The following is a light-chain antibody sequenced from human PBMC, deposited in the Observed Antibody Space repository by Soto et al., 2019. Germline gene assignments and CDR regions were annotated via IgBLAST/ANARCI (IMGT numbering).Light chain of an antibody. J-gene: IGKJ2*01. CDR3: QQYEGLPYT. Sequence: DIQMTQSPSSLSASIGDRVTMTCQASQDIGNYLNWFQQRPGRAPKLLISGASHLQPGVPSRFSGRHSGADFTLTISSLLPEDVATYYCQQYEGLPYTFGRGTKLEIK. CDR1: QDIGNY. V-gene: IGKV1-33*01. CDR2: GAS.